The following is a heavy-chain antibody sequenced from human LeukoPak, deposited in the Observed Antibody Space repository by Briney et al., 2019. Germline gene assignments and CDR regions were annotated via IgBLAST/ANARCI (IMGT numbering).Heavy chain of an antibody. CDR1: GWSFNDYY. Sequence: SETLSLTCAVYGWSFNDYYWNWIRQPPGKGLEWIGEINARGDTNYNPSLKSRVTISVGTSKKQFSLRLTSMIAADTALYYCERGQVPAARGYNWFDPWGQGTLVTVSS. D-gene: IGHD2-2*01. CDR2: INARGDT. V-gene: IGHV4-34*01. J-gene: IGHJ5*02. CDR3: ERGQVPAARGYNWFDP.